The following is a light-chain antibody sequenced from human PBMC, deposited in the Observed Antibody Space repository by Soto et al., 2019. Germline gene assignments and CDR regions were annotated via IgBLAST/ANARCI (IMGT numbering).Light chain of an antibody. CDR2: DVR. Sequence: QSALTQPASVSGSPGQSIIISCTGTSNDVGGHDYVSWYQQHPGKAPKLLIYDVRSRASGVSDRFSGSKSGHTASLTISGSRPEDEADYCCASYTSSSTLVFGTGTKLTVL. J-gene: IGLJ1*01. CDR1: SNDVGGHDY. CDR3: ASYTSSSTLV. V-gene: IGLV2-14*03.